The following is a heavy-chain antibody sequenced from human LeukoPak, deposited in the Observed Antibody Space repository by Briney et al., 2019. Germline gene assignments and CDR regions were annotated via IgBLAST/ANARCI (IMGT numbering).Heavy chain of an antibody. CDR3: ARNSQPSYPPSSCYFPYYFDY. CDR1: GFTFSSYA. V-gene: IGHV3-30*04. Sequence: GLSLRLSCAASGFTFSSYAMHWVRQAPGKGLEWGAVISYDGSNKYYAESVKGRFTNSGDNYKNTLYLQMHSQRGEDTRVYYFARNSQPSYPPSSCYFPYYFDYCGQGNLVTVSS. J-gene: IGHJ4*02. CDR2: ISYDGSNK. D-gene: IGHD3-22*01.